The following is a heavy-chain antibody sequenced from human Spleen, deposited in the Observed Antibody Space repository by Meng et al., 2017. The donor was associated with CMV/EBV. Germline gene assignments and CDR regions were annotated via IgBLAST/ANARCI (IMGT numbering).Heavy chain of an antibody. CDR1: GFTFSTYT. Sequence: GGSLRLSCTASGFTFSTYTLNWVRQAPGKGLEWVSSISSSSTYIYYADSVRGRFTISRDNAKNSLYLQMHSLRAEDTAAYYCARDVRSGYADYGLNDRTTFDYWGQGTLVTVSS. D-gene: IGHD4/OR15-4a*01. CDR3: ARDVRSGYADYGLNDRTTFDY. J-gene: IGHJ4*02. V-gene: IGHV3-21*01. CDR2: ISSSSTYI.